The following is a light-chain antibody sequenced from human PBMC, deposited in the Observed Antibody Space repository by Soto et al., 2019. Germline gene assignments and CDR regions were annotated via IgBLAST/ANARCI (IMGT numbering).Light chain of an antibody. V-gene: IGKV1-39*01. J-gene: IGKJ1*01. CDR1: QSFSNY. CDR3: QQTYTIPWT. CDR2: SAT. Sequence: DIQMTQSPSSVSASVGDRVTITCRTSQSFSNYLAWYQHRPGKAPKLLIYSATVLQSGVPSRFSGSGSGTDFTLTISRLQPEDSATYYCQQTYTIPWTFCQGTRVEIK.